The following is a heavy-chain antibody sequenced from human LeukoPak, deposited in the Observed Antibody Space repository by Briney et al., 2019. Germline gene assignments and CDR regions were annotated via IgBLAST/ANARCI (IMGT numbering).Heavy chain of an antibody. D-gene: IGHD6-19*01. Sequence: GGSLRLSCAASGFTFSSYSMNWVRQAPGKGLEWVSAISGSGGSTYYADSVKGRFTISRDNSKNTLYLRMNSLRAEDTAVYYCANPTPYSSGWYWGQGTLVTVSS. CDR1: GFTFSSYS. CDR2: ISGSGGST. CDR3: ANPTPYSSGWY. V-gene: IGHV3-23*01. J-gene: IGHJ4*02.